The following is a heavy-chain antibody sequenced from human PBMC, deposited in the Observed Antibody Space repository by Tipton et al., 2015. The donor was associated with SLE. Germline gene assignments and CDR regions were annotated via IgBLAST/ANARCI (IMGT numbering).Heavy chain of an antibody. Sequence: TLSLTCAVYGGSFSGYYWSWIRRPPGKGLEWIGEINHSGSTNYNPSLKSRVTISVDTSKNQFSLKLSSVTAADTAVYYCARERIGTGYFDYWGQGTLVTVSS. J-gene: IGHJ4*02. CDR3: ARERIGTGYFDY. CDR1: GGSFSGYY. D-gene: IGHD3/OR15-3a*01. CDR2: INHSGST. V-gene: IGHV4-34*01.